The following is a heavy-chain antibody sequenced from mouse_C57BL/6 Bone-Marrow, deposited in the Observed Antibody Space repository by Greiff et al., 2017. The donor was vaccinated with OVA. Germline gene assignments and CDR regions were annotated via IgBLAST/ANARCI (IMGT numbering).Heavy chain of an antibody. CDR1: GFTFTDYY. CDR2: IRNKANGYTT. CDR3: ARSFYRNPGWYFDV. D-gene: IGHD2-5*01. V-gene: IGHV7-3*01. J-gene: IGHJ1*03. Sequence: EVKLVESGGGLVQPGGSLSLSCAASGFTFTDYYMSWVRQPPGKALEWLGFIRNKANGYTTEYSASVKGRFTISRDNSQSILYLQMNALRAEDSATYYCARSFYRNPGWYFDVWGTGTTVTVSS.